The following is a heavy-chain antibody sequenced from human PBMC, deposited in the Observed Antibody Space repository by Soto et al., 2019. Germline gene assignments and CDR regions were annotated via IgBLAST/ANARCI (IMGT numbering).Heavy chain of an antibody. J-gene: IGHJ4*01. CDR1: GFSLSTSGVG. CDR3: AHRGHVLLWFGECKYYFGY. V-gene: IGHV2-5*01. D-gene: IGHD3-10*01. Sequence: SGPTLVNPTQTLTLTCTFSGFSLSTSGVGVGWIRQPPGKALEWLALIYWNDDKRYSPSLKSRLTITKDTSKNQVVLTMTNMDPVDTATYYCAHRGHVLLWFGECKYYFGYWGHLTLVTVCS. CDR2: IYWNDDK.